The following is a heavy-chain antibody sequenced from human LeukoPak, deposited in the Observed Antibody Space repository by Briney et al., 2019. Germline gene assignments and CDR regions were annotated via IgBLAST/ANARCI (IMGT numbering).Heavy chain of an antibody. Sequence: SETLSLTCTVSGGSFSSPNYYWSWIRQPAGKGLEWIGRIYTTGFTNYHPSLKSRVSVSIDASKNHLSLQLTSATAADTAIYYCARQTVIIPTGMEGPWFDPWGQGTLVAVSS. CDR1: GGSFSSPNYY. J-gene: IGHJ5*02. V-gene: IGHV4-61*02. CDR2: IYTTGFT. CDR3: ARQTVIIPTGMEGPWFDP. D-gene: IGHD2/OR15-2a*01.